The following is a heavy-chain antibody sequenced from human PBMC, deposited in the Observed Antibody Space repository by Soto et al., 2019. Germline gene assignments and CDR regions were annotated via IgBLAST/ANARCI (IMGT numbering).Heavy chain of an antibody. Sequence: GGSLRLSCAASGFTFSSYSMNWVRQAPGKGLEWVSSISSSSSYIYYADSVKGRFTISRDNAKNSLYLQMNSLRAEDTAVYYCARSVDTAMVTMGYWGQGTLVTVS. D-gene: IGHD5-18*01. CDR3: ARSVDTAMVTMGY. J-gene: IGHJ4*02. V-gene: IGHV3-21*01. CDR1: GFTFSSYS. CDR2: ISSSSSYI.